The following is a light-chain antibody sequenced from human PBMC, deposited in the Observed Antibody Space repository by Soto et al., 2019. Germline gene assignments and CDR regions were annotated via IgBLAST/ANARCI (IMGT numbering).Light chain of an antibody. CDR3: QQYDNWPWT. CDR2: GAS. Sequence: VMTQSPATLSLSPGDRATLSCRASQVVSRHVVWYQQRPGQAPRLLIQGASTRATGVPARFSGSQSGTEFTLTITSLQSEDFAVCYCQQYDNWPWTHGHGTKVEIK. CDR1: QVVSRH. V-gene: IGKV3-15*01. J-gene: IGKJ1*01.